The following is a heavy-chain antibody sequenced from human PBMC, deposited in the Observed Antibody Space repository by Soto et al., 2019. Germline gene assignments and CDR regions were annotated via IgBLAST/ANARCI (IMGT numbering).Heavy chain of an antibody. D-gene: IGHD4-17*01. CDR3: GSGFHHYGDEIDY. CDR1: GYTFTSYY. V-gene: IGHV1-46*01. Sequence: QVQLVQSGAEVKKPGASVKVSCKASGYTFTSYYMHWVRQAPGQGLEWMGIINPSGGSTSYAHKLQGRVTMTRDTSTGTVYMEQSSLRSEDTAVYYCGSGFHHYGDEIDYCGQGTLVTVSS. J-gene: IGHJ4*02. CDR2: INPSGGST.